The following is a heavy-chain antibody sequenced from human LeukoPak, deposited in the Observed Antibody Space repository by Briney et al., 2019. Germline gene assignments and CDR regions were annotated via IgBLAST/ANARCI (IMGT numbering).Heavy chain of an antibody. J-gene: IGHJ6*02. CDR3: AKWMGIAVAGEMDV. V-gene: IGHV3-74*01. D-gene: IGHD6-19*01. CDR1: GNYW. Sequence: GGSLRLSCAASGNYWMHWVRQVPGKGLVWVSHINSDGSWTSYADSVKGRFTISKDNAKNTVYLQMNSLRAEDTAVYYCAKWMGIAVAGEMDVWGQGTTVTVSS. CDR2: INSDGSWT.